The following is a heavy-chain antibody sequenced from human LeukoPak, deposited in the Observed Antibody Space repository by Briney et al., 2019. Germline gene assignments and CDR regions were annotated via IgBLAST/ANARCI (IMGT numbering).Heavy chain of an antibody. CDR1: GFTFSSYG. CDR3: AKDRSGDYGPYYYGMDV. J-gene: IGHJ6*02. CDR2: IRYDGSNK. V-gene: IGHV3-30*02. D-gene: IGHD4-17*01. Sequence: PGGSLRLSCAASGFTFSSYGMHWVRQAPGKGLEWVAFIRYDGSNKYYADSVKGRFTISRDNSKNTLYLQMNSLRAEDTAVYYCAKDRSGDYGPYYYGMDVWGQGTTVTVSS.